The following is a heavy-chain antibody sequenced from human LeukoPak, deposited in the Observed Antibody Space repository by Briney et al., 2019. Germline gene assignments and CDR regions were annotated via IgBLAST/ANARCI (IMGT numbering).Heavy chain of an antibody. CDR2: ISAYNGNT. D-gene: IGHD6-13*01. CDR3: ARAIAAAGMVHFDY. V-gene: IGHV1-18*01. J-gene: IGHJ4*02. Sequence: ASVKVSCKVSGYTLTELSMHWVRQAPGKGLEWMGWISAYNGNTNYAQKLQGRVTMTTDTSTSTAYMELRSLRSDDTAVYYCARAIAAAGMVHFDYWGQGTLVTVSS. CDR1: GYTLTELS.